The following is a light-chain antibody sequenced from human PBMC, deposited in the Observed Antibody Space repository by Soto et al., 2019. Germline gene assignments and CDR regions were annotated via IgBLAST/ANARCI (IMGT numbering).Light chain of an antibody. V-gene: IGKV3-20*01. CDR2: GAS. J-gene: IGKJ1*01. CDR3: QQYGSSPRT. CDR1: QSVSSSS. Sequence: EIVLTHFPDTLSLSPWERATLSCRASQSVSSSSLAWYQQRRGQAPRLLIHGASSRATGIPDRFSGSGSGTDFTLTISRLEPEDFAVYYCQQYGSSPRTFGQGTKVDIK.